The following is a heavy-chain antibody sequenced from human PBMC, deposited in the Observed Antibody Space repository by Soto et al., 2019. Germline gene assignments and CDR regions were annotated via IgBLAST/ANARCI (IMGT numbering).Heavy chain of an antibody. V-gene: IGHV3-74*03. D-gene: IGHD2-2*01. CDR1: GFTFSGHW. CDR2: INTDGGSS. CDR3: AREAGYCSRTSCYRRAFDT. J-gene: IGHJ3*02. Sequence: GGSLRLSCAASGFTFSGHWMHWVRQVPGKGLDWVSRINTDGGSSAYADSVKGRFSISRDNAKNTLYLQMNGLRAEDTAVYYCAREAGYCSRTSCYRRAFDTWGQGTTVTVSS.